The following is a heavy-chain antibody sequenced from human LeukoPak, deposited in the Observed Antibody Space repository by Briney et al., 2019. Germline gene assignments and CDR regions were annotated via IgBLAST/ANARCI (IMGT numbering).Heavy chain of an antibody. CDR2: FDPEDGET. J-gene: IGHJ4*02. CDR3: ATLLGETHFFDY. V-gene: IGHV1-24*01. Sequence: ASVKVSCKVSGTYTLIELSMHWVRQAPGKGLEWMGGFDPEDGETIYAQKFKGRVTTTEDTSTDTAYMDLSSLRSEDTAVYYCATLLGETHFFDYWGQGTLSPSPQ. D-gene: IGHD1-26*01. CDR1: GTYTLIELS.